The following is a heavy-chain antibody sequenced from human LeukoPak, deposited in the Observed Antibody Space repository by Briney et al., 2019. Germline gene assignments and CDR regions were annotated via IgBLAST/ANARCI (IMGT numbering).Heavy chain of an antibody. J-gene: IGHJ4*02. CDR3: ARAHCSGGSCFLLDY. CDR1: GYTFTGYY. CDR2: INPNSGGT. V-gene: IGHV1-2*02. D-gene: IGHD2-15*01. Sequence: GASVKVSCKASGYTFTGYYMHWVRQAPGQGLEWMGWINPNSGGTNYAQKFQGRVTMTRDTSISTAYMELSRLRSEDTAVYYCARAHCSGGSCFLLDYWGQGTLVTVSS.